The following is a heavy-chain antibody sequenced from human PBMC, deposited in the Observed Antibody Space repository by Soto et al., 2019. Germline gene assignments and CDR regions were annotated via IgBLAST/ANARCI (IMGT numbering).Heavy chain of an antibody. Sequence: PSETLSLTCAVYGGSFSGYYWSWSRQPPGKGLEWIGEINHSGSTNYNPSLKSRVTISVDTSKNQFSLKLSSVTAADTAVYYCARTVGYYYYGMDVWGQGTTVTVSS. CDR3: ARTVGYYYYGMDV. V-gene: IGHV4-34*01. CDR2: INHSGST. J-gene: IGHJ6*02. D-gene: IGHD2-15*01. CDR1: GGSFSGYY.